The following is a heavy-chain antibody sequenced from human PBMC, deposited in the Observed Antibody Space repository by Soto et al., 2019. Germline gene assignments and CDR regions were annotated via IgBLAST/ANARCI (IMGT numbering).Heavy chain of an antibody. J-gene: IGHJ5*02. CDR1: GGTFSNYA. Sequence: EVQLLESGGGSVQPGGSLRLSCAASGGTFSNYAMNWVRQAPGKGLEWVSGISHSGSSTYYEDSVKGRFTISRDNSKNTLYLQMNSLRAEDTAVYYCAKVSWVHHGSEGGNWLDPWGQGTLVTVSS. V-gene: IGHV3-23*01. CDR2: ISHSGSST. D-gene: IGHD3-10*01. CDR3: AKVSWVHHGSEGGNWLDP.